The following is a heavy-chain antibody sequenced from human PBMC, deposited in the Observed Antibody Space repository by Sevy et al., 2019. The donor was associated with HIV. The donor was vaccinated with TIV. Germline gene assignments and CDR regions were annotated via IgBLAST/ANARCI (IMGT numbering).Heavy chain of an antibody. CDR2: ISISGDSI. Sequence: GESLKISCVASGFTFSLYAMTWVRQAPGKGLEWVSTISISGDSIYYADSVKGRFTISRDNSKNTLYLQMNSLRAEDTAIYFCAKDHDNNWFDPWGQGTLVTVSS. J-gene: IGHJ5*02. D-gene: IGHD3-22*01. V-gene: IGHV3-23*01. CDR1: GFTFSLYA. CDR3: AKDHDNNWFDP.